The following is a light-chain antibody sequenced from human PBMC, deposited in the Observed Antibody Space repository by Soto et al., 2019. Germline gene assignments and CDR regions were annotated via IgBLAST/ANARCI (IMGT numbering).Light chain of an antibody. CDR3: QQRSDWTRT. V-gene: IGKV3-11*01. J-gene: IGKJ1*01. CDR2: PAS. CDR1: QSIGTY. Sequence: EIVLTQSPVTLSLSPGERATLSCRASQSIGTYLAWYQQKPDQAPRLLIYPASNRATGIPARFSGSGSGTDFTLTISSLEPEDFAVYYCQQRSDWTRTFGQGTKVEVK.